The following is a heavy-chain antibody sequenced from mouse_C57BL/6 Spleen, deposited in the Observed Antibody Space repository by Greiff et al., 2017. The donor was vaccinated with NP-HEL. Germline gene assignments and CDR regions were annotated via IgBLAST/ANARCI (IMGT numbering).Heavy chain of an antibody. J-gene: IGHJ2*01. Sequence: VKLQESGPELVKPGASVKLSCKASGYTFTSYDINWVKQRPGQGLEWIGWIYPRDGSTKYNEKFKGKATLTVDTSSSTAYMELHSLTSEDSAVYFCARGNYYGSRGYFDYWGQGTTLTVSS. D-gene: IGHD1-1*01. CDR3: ARGNYYGSRGYFDY. CDR1: GYTFTSYD. V-gene: IGHV1-85*01. CDR2: IYPRDGST.